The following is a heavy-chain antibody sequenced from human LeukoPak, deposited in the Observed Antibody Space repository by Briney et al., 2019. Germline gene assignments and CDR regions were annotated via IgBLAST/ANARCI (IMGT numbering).Heavy chain of an antibody. CDR3: ARAVVNHYYYYMDV. D-gene: IGHD3-22*01. J-gene: IGHJ6*03. CDR1: GGSISSYY. CDR2: IYYSGST. Sequence: PSETLSLTCTVSGGSISSYYWSWIRQPPGKGLEWIGYIYYSGSTNYNPSLKSRVTISVDTSKNQLSLKLSSVTAADTAVYYCARAVVNHYYYYMDVWGKGTTVTVSS. V-gene: IGHV4-59*01.